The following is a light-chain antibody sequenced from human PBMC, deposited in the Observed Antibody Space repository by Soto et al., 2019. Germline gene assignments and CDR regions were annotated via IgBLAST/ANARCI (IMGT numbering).Light chain of an antibody. V-gene: IGLV1-44*01. CDR2: SNN. CDR1: SSNIGSNI. Sequence: QSVLTQPPSVSGTPGQRVTISCSGSSSNIGSNIVNWYQQLPGTAPKLLIYSNNQRPSGVPDRFSGSKSGTSASLAISGLQSEDEADYYWAAWDDSLIGVFGGGTKLTVL. CDR3: AAWDDSLIGV. J-gene: IGLJ3*02.